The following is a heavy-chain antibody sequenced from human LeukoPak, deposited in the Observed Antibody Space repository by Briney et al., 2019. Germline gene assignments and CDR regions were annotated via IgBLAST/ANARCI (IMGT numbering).Heavy chain of an antibody. V-gene: IGHV4-59*01. CDR2: IYYSGST. CDR1: GVSISSYY. CDR3: ARDRGYCSGGSCFYYYYGMDV. J-gene: IGHJ6*02. Sequence: SETLSLTCTVSGVSISSYYWSWLRQPPGKGLEWIGYIYYSGSTNYNPSLKSRVTISVDTSKNQFSLKLSSVTAADTAVYYCARDRGYCSGGSCFYYYYGMDVWGQGTTVTVSS. D-gene: IGHD2-15*01.